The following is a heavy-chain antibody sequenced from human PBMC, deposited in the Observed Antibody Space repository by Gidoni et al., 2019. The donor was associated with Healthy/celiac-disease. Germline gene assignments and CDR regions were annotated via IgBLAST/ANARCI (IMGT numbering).Heavy chain of an antibody. CDR3: ARETTGGSSSWADWYFDL. Sequence: EVQLVETGGGLIQPGGSLRLSCAASGFTVRSTYMSWVRQAPGKGLEWVSVIYSGGSTYYADSVKGRFTISRDNSKNTLYLQMNSLRAEDTAVYYCARETTGGSSSWADWYFDLWGRGTLVTVSS. V-gene: IGHV3-53*02. CDR2: IYSGGST. CDR1: GFTVRSTY. J-gene: IGHJ2*01. D-gene: IGHD6-13*01.